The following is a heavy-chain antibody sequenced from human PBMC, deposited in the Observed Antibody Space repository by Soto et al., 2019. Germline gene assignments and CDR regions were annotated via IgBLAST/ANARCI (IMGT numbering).Heavy chain of an antibody. D-gene: IGHD6-19*01. J-gene: IGHJ4*02. CDR2: IYYSGST. CDR3: ARLGGNSGWYPLSTYYFDY. Sequence: QLQLQESGPGLVKPSETLSLTCTVSGGSISSSSYYWGWIRQPPGKGLEWIGSIYYSGSTYYNPSLKSRVTISVDTSKNQFSLKLSSVTAADTAVYYCARLGGNSGWYPLSTYYFDYWGQGTLVTVSS. V-gene: IGHV4-39*01. CDR1: GGSISSSSYY.